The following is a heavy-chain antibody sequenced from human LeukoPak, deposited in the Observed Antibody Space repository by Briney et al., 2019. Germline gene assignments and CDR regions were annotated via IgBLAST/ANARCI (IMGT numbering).Heavy chain of an antibody. D-gene: IGHD6-19*01. CDR2: ISSSGSTI. Sequence: GGSLRLSCAASGFLFSSYEMNWVRQAPGKGLEWVSYISSSGSTIYYADSVKGRFTMSRDNAKNSLYLQMNSLRDEDTAVYYCARDVGRSGWSYYFDYWGQGTLVTVSS. CDR3: ARDVGRSGWSYYFDY. V-gene: IGHV3-48*03. J-gene: IGHJ4*02. CDR1: GFLFSSYE.